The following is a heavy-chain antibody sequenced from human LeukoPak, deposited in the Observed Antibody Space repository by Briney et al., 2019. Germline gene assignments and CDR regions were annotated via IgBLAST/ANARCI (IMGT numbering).Heavy chain of an antibody. CDR1: GGSISSYY. Sequence: SETLSLTCTVSGGSISSYYWSWIRQPSGKGLEWIGYIYYTGSTHYNPSLTSRVTISVDTSKNQFSLKLSSVTAADTAVYYCARGSSGSDYWGQGTLVTVSS. CDR2: IYYTGST. V-gene: IGHV4-59*01. CDR3: ARGSSGSDY. D-gene: IGHD6-19*01. J-gene: IGHJ4*02.